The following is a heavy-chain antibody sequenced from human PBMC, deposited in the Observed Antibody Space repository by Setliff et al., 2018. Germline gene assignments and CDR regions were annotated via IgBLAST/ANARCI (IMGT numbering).Heavy chain of an antibody. V-gene: IGHV4-34*01. J-gene: IGHJ5*02. Sequence: PSETLSLTCAAYGGTFSDYHWTWIRQSPAKGLEWIGEITHTGTTGSTKYNPSLKSRVTMSIDTSKNQFSLRLTSVTAADTAGYYCARQFWIAITAPSWIDPWGQGTLVTVSS. CDR3: ARQFWIAITAPSWIDP. CDR1: GGTFSDYH. D-gene: IGHD3-3*01. CDR2: ITHTGTTGST.